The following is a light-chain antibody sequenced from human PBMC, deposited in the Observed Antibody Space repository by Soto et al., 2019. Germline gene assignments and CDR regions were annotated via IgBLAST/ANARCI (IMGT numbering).Light chain of an antibody. CDR3: QQYGSSPPSST. V-gene: IGKV3-20*01. Sequence: EIFMTQSPSTLSVSPVEIATLSCRASQSVISNLAWYQQKPGQAPRLLIYGASNRATDIPDRFSGRGSGTDFTLTISRLEPEDFAVYYCQQYGSSPPSSTFGQGTRLEIK. CDR2: GAS. J-gene: IGKJ5*01. CDR1: QSVISN.